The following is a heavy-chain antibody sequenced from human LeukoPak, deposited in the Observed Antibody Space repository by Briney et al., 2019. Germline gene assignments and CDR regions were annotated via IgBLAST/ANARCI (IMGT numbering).Heavy chain of an antibody. CDR2: ISYDGSNQ. CDR3: ARDLHGRYSYGYRH. V-gene: IGHV3-30*04. D-gene: IGHD5-18*01. J-gene: IGHJ4*02. CDR1: GFTFSSYA. Sequence: GGSLRLSCAASGFTFSSYAMDWVRQAPGKGLELVAVISYDGSNQHKADSVRGRFTISRDNSKNTLYLQMNNLRAEDTAVYYCARDLHGRYSYGYRHWGQGTLVTVSS.